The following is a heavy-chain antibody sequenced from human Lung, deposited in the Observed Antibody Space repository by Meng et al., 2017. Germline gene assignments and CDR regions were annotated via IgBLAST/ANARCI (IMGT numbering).Heavy chain of an antibody. CDR3: ARGPTTMAHDFDY. Sequence: QVQRQQGGAGLLKPSETLSLTCVVSGGSFSDYYWSWIRQPPGKGLEWIGEINHSGGTNYNPSLESRATISVDTSQNNLSLKLSSVTAADSAVYYCARGPTTMAHDFDYWGQGTLVTVSS. J-gene: IGHJ4*02. V-gene: IGHV4-34*01. CDR1: GGSFSDYY. CDR2: INHSGGT. D-gene: IGHD4-11*01.